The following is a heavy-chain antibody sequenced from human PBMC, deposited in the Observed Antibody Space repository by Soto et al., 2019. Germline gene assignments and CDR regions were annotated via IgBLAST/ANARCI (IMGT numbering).Heavy chain of an antibody. J-gene: IGHJ4*02. CDR1: GLPFSSFP. V-gene: IGHV3-23*01. CDR2: ISGSGGST. D-gene: IGHD3-10*01. CDR3: APHLWFGELYY. Sequence: EVQLLESGGGLVQPGGPLRLSFAAPGLPFSSFPMGWVRRAPGKGLEWISVISGSGGSTYYADSVKGRFTISRDNSKNTLYLQMNSLRAEDTAVYYCAPHLWFGELYYWGQGTLVTVSS.